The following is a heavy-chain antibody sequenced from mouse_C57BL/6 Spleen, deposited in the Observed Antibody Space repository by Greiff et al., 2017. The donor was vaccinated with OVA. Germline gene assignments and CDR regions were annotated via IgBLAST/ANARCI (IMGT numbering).Heavy chain of an antibody. CDR1: GYTFTSYW. V-gene: IGHV1-50*01. CDR2: IDPSDSYP. J-gene: IGHJ3*01. CDR3: ASRQD. Sequence: QVQLQQPGAELVKPGASVKLSCKASGYTFTSYWMQWVKQRPGQGLEWIGEIDPSDSYPNYNQKFKGKATLTVDTSSSTAYMQLSSVTSEDSGVCYCASRQDWGQGTLVTVSA.